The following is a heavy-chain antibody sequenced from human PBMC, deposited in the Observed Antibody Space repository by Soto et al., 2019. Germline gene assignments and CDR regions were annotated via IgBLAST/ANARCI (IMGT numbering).Heavy chain of an antibody. Sequence: QVQLVQSGAEVKKPGSSVKVSCKASGGTFSSYAISWVRQAPGQGLERMGGIIPIFGTANYAQKFQGRVTITADESTSTAYMELSSLRSEDTAVYYCASSPAYGDYDPYWYFDLWGRGTLVTVSS. CDR1: GGTFSSYA. D-gene: IGHD4-17*01. V-gene: IGHV1-69*01. CDR3: ASSPAYGDYDPYWYFDL. CDR2: IIPIFGTA. J-gene: IGHJ2*01.